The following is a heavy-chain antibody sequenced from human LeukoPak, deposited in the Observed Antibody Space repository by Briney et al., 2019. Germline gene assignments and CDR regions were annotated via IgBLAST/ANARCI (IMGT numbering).Heavy chain of an antibody. CDR3: VHTTGWRGFDY. D-gene: IGHD1-1*01. J-gene: IGHJ4*02. V-gene: IGHV4-4*09. CDR2: IYTGVPT. Sequence: PSQTLSLTCTPSGVSISRFYWSWVRQPPGKGLEWIGNIYTGVPTSFNPSLNSRVIISVDTSQNKFSLNRTSVTAPHTPASICVHTTGWRGFDYWGQVILVSVSS. CDR1: GVSISRFY.